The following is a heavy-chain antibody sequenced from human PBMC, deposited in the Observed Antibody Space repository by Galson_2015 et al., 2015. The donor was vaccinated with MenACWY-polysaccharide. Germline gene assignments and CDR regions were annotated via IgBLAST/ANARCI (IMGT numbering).Heavy chain of an antibody. V-gene: IGHV3-7*01. CDR2: IKEDGSEK. J-gene: IGHJ4*02. CDR1: GFTFSNYW. D-gene: IGHD3-10*01. CDR3: ARVGGYGSGTYLFSY. Sequence: SLRLSCAASGFTFSNYWMSWVRQAPGKGLEWVDKIKEDGSEKYYVDSVKGRFTISRDNAKNSLYLQMNSLRAEDTAVYYCARVGGYGSGTYLFSYWGQGTLVTVSS.